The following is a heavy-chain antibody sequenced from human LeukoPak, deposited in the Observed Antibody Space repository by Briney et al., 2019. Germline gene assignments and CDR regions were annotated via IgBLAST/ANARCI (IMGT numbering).Heavy chain of an antibody. J-gene: IGHJ4*02. Sequence: GGSLRLSCAASGFTFSSYEMNWVRQAPGQGLEWISYISTGSNTIYYADSVKGRFTISRDNAKNSLYLQMNSLRAEDTAVYYCARSPIDYWGQGTLVTVSS. V-gene: IGHV3-48*03. CDR1: GFTFSSYE. CDR3: ARSPIDY. CDR2: ISTGSNTI.